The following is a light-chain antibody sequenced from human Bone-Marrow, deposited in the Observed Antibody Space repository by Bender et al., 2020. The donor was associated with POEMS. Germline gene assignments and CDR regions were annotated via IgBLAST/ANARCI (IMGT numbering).Light chain of an antibody. CDR1: SSDVGGYNY. CDR3: SSYAGRSILWV. J-gene: IGLJ3*02. CDR2: DVT. Sequence: QSALTQPASVSGSPGQSITISCTGTSSDVGGYNYVSWYQHHPGKAPKLMIYDVTNRPSGISNRFSGSKSGNMASLTISGLQAEDEADYYCSSYAGRSILWVFGGGTQLTVL. V-gene: IGLV2-14*03.